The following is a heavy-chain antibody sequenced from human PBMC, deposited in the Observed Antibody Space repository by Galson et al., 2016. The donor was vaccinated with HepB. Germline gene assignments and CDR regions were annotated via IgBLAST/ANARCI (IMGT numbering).Heavy chain of an antibody. J-gene: IGHJ5*02. Sequence: SLRLSCAASGFAFGSHWMHWVRQVPGKGLVWVSRINSDGTIPNYADSVKGRFTISRDNAKNTLYLQMNSLRVEDTAVYFCVRDHSVVPTTAYNWFDPWGRGTLVTVSS. V-gene: IGHV3-74*01. CDR3: VRDHSVVPTTAYNWFDP. CDR1: GFAFGSHW. CDR2: INSDGTIP. D-gene: IGHD4-23*01.